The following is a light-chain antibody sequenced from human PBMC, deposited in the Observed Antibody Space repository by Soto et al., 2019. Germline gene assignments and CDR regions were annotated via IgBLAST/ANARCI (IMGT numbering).Light chain of an antibody. CDR3: QQYNNWWT. V-gene: IGKV3-15*01. CDR2: GAS. Sequence: EIVMTQSPATLSVSPGERATLSCRASQSVSSNLAWYQQKPGQSPRLLIYGASTRATGIPARYSGSGSGTEFTLTISSLQSDDFAVNYCQQYNNWWTFGQGTKVEIK. J-gene: IGKJ1*01. CDR1: QSVSSN.